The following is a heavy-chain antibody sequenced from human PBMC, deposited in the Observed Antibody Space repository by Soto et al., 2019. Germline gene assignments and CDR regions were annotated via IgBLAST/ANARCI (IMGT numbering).Heavy chain of an antibody. CDR3: ARATAAG. CDR2: ISTSSSTI. V-gene: IGHV3-48*01. D-gene: IGHD6-25*01. CDR1: GFTFSNYS. J-gene: IGHJ4*02. Sequence: EVQLVESGGCLVQPGGSLRLSCAASGFTFSNYSMDWVSQAPGKGLEWVSYISTSSSTIYYADSVKGRFTISRDNAKHSLFLQMNSLRAEDTAVYYCARATAAGWGQGTLVTVSS.